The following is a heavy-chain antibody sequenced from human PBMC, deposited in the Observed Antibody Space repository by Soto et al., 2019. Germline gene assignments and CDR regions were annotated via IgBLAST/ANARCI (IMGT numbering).Heavy chain of an antibody. CDR1: GFTFSSYA. J-gene: IGHJ6*02. CDR2: ISGSGGST. D-gene: IGHD2-15*01. CDR3: AKDLVVGDYYYGMDV. V-gene: IGHV3-23*01. Sequence: EVQLLESGGGLVQPGGSLRLSCAAYGFTFSSYAMSWVRQAPGKGLEWVSAISGSGGSTYYADSVKGRFTISRDNSKNTLYLQMNSLRAEDTAVYYCAKDLVVGDYYYGMDVWGQGTTVTVSS.